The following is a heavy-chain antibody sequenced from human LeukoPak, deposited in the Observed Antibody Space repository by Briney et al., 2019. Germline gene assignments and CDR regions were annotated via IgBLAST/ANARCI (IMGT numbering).Heavy chain of an antibody. CDR1: GYTFTSYA. D-gene: IGHD3-10*01. CDR3: ARVSMVRGVISWFDP. J-gene: IGHJ5*02. V-gene: IGHV1-3*01. CDR2: INAGNGNT. Sequence: ASVKVSCKASGYTFTSYAMHWVRQAPGQRLEWMGWINAGNGNTKYSQKFQGRVTITRDTSASTAYMELSSLRSGDTAVYYCARVSMVRGVISWFDPWGQGTLVTVSS.